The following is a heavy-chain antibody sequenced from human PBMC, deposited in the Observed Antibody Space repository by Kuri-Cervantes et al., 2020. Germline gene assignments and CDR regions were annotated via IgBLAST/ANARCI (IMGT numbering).Heavy chain of an antibody. CDR2: ITWNSGNI. V-gene: IGHV3-9*01. CDR3: AKDGWRFGESYYFDY. J-gene: IGHJ4*02. D-gene: IGHD3-10*01. CDR1: GFTFDDYA. Sequence: SLKISCAASGFTFDDYAMHWVRQVPGKGLEWVSSITWNSGNIGYADSVKGRFTISRDNAKNSLYLQMNSLRAEDTALYYCAKDGWRFGESYYFDYWGQGIPVTVSS.